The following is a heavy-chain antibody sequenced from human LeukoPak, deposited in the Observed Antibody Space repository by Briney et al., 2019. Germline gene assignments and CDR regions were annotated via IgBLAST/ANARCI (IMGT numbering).Heavy chain of an antibody. Sequence: GASVKVSCKDSGYTFTGYYMHWVRQAPGQGLEWMGWINPNSGGTNYAQKFQGWVTMTRDTSISTAYMELSRLRSDDTAVYYCARDLYCSGGSCPPDYYYGMDVWGQGTTVTVSS. CDR1: GYTFTGYY. CDR2: INPNSGGT. D-gene: IGHD2-15*01. CDR3: ARDLYCSGGSCPPDYYYGMDV. V-gene: IGHV1-2*04. J-gene: IGHJ6*02.